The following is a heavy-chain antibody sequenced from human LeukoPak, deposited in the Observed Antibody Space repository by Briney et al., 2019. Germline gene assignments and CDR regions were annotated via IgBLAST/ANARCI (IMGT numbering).Heavy chain of an antibody. CDR2: ISNDGSIK. CDR1: GFTFRAYG. D-gene: IGHD5-18*01. Sequence: SGGTLRLSCAASGFTFRAYGMHWVRQAPGKGLEWVAVISNDGSIKHYADSVKGRFTISRDNAKNSLFLQMNSLRDEDTAVYYCVRTGGYSYGPFEYWGQGTLVTVSS. V-gene: IGHV3-30*03. J-gene: IGHJ4*02. CDR3: VRTGGYSYGPFEY.